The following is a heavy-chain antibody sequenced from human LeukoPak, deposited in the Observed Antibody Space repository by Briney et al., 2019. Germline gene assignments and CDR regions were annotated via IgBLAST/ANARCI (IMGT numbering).Heavy chain of an antibody. CDR1: GYTFTGYY. J-gene: IGHJ3*02. CDR2: INPNSGGT. D-gene: IGHD6-13*01. Sequence: ASVKVSCKASGYTFTGYYMHWVRQAPGQGLEWMGWINPNSGGTNYALKFQGRVTMTRDTSISTAYMELSRLRSDDTAVYYCARVHSSSWYSYAFDIWGQGTMVTVSS. CDR3: ARVHSSSWYSYAFDI. V-gene: IGHV1-2*02.